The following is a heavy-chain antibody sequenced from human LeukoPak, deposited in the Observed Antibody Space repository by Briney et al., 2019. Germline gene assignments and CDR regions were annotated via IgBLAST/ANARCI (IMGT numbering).Heavy chain of an antibody. CDR2: IYHSGST. Sequence: ASETLSLTCTVSGYSISSGYYWGWIRQPPGKGLEWIGSIYHSGSTYYNPSLKSRVTISVDTSKNQFSLKLSSVTAADTAVYYCALGDGSLGIGNWGQGTLVTVSS. V-gene: IGHV4-38-2*02. CDR3: ALGDGSLGIGN. CDR1: GYSISSGYY. J-gene: IGHJ4*02. D-gene: IGHD2-21*02.